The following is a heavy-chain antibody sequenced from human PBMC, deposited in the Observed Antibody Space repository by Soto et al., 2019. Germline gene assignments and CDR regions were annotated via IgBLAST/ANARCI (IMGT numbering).Heavy chain of an antibody. CDR1: GGSIGSGGYS. V-gene: IGHV4-30-2*01. J-gene: IGHJ6*02. Sequence: PSATLPLTCAVSGGSIGSGGYSWTWIRQPPGKGLEWIGYIYHSGSTYYNPSLKSRVTISVDRSKNQFSLKLNSVTAADTAVYYCARVPDVWGQGTTVTVSS. CDR2: IYHSGST. CDR3: ARVPDV.